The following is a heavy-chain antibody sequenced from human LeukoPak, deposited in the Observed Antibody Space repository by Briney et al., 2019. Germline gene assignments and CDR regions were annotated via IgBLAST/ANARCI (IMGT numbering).Heavy chain of an antibody. D-gene: IGHD3-10*01. CDR1: GFTFSSYA. CDR3: AREGYYGSGSPPSLYFDY. CDR2: ISGSGGST. Sequence: PGGSLSLSCAASGFTFSSYAMSWVRQAPGKGLEWVSTISGSGGSTYYVDSVKGRFTISRDNSRSTLYLQMNSLRPEDTAIYYCAREGYYGSGSPPSLYFDYWGQGTLVTVSS. J-gene: IGHJ4*02. V-gene: IGHV3-23*01.